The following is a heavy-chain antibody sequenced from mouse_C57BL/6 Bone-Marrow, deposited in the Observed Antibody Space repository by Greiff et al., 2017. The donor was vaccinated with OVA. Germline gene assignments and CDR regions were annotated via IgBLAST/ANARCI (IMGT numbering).Heavy chain of an antibody. CDR1: GYTFTSYG. D-gene: IGHD4-1*01. CDR3: ARKLGVYFDY. J-gene: IGHJ2*01. V-gene: IGHV1-81*01. Sequence: VKLMESGAELARPGASVKLSCKASGYTFTSYGISWVKQRTGQGLEWIGEIYPRSGNTYYNEKFKGKATLTADKSSSTAYMELRSLTSEDSAVYFCARKLGVYFDYWGQGTTRTVSS. CDR2: IYPRSGNT.